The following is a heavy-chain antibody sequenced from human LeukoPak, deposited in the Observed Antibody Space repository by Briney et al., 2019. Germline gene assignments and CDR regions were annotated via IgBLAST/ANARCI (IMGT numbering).Heavy chain of an antibody. CDR2: ISSSGNTI. J-gene: IGHJ3*02. CDR3: ARGPSIAARYDAFDI. CDR1: EFTFTSYE. Sequence: GGSLRLSRAASEFTFTSYELNWVRQAPGKGLEWVSYISSSGNTISYADSVKGRFTISRDNAKNSLYLQVISLRAEDTAVYYCARGPSIAARYDAFDIWGQGTMVTVSS. D-gene: IGHD6-6*01. V-gene: IGHV3-48*03.